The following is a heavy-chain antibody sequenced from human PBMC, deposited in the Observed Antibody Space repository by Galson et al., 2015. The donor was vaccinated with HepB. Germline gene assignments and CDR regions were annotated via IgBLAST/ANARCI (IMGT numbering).Heavy chain of an antibody. CDR3: AREKDPPYGSGSHLDF. J-gene: IGHJ4*02. V-gene: IGHV3-11*06. D-gene: IGHD3-10*01. Sequence: SLRLSCAASGFTFSDYYMSWIRQAPGKGLEWVSYISSSSSYTNYADSVKGRFTISRDNAKNSLYLQMNSLRAEDAAVYYCAREKDPPYGSGSHLDFWGQGTLVTVSS. CDR1: GFTFSDYY. CDR2: ISSSSSYT.